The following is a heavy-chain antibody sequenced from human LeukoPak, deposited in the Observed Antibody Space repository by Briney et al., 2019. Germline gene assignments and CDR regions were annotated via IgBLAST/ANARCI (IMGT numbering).Heavy chain of an antibody. Sequence: XSLTXXXXGGXIXXXYWSWIRQPPGKGLEWIGYIYYSGSTNYNPSLKSGVTISVDTSKNQFSLKLSSVTAADTAVYYCARARGYCSSTSCYYYYGMDVWGQGTTVTVSS. V-gene: IGHV4-59*01. CDR2: IYYSGST. J-gene: IGHJ6*02. CDR3: ARARGYCSSTSCYYYYGMDV. CDR1: GGXIXXXY. D-gene: IGHD2-2*01.